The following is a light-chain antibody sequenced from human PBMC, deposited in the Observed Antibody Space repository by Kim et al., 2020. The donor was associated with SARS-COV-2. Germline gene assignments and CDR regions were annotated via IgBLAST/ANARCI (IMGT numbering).Light chain of an antibody. J-gene: IGLJ2*01. Sequence: QRVTIPCTGSSSNIGIHYDVHWYQQFPGTAPRLLIYENTNRPSGVPDRFSGSKSGTSASLTITGLQAEDEADYYCQAYDLSLSAVVFGGGTQLTVL. CDR3: QAYDLSLSAVV. CDR1: SSNIGIHYD. CDR2: ENT. V-gene: IGLV1-40*01.